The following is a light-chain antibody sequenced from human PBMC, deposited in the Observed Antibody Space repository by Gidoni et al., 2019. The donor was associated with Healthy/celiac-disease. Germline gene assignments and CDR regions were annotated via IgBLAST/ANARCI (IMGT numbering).Light chain of an antibody. CDR3: QQSDRTPYT. V-gene: IGKV1-39*01. Sequence: DIQMTQSPSSLSASVGDRVTITCRASQSISSYLNWYQQKPGKDPKLLIYAASNLQSGVPSSFSGSGSGTDLTLTIMSLQPEDFASCYCQQSDRTPYTFGQGTKLEIK. J-gene: IGKJ2*01. CDR2: AAS. CDR1: QSISSY.